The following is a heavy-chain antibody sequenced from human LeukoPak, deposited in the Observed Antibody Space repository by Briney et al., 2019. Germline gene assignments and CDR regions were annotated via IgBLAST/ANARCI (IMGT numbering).Heavy chain of an antibody. V-gene: IGHV4-34*01. Sequence: SETLSLTCAVYGGSFSGYYWSWIRQPPGKGLEWIGEINHSGSTNYNPSLKSRVTISVDTSKNQFSLKLSSVTAADTAVYYCARRRYCSGGSCYALDYWGQGTPVTVSS. CDR1: GGSFSGYY. D-gene: IGHD2-15*01. J-gene: IGHJ4*02. CDR3: ARRRYCSGGSCYALDY. CDR2: INHSGST.